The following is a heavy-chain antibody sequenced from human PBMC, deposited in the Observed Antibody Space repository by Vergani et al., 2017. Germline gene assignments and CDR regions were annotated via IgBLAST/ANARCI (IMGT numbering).Heavy chain of an antibody. Sequence: QVQLVESGGGVVQRGGSLRLSCATSGFTLSNYDMQWIRQGPGKGLEFVAFIQFDGSNKYYADSVKGRFTLSRDFSTNTLYLQMNSLRTDDTATYYCAKHFRGWGIDYWGKGTQVIVSS. D-gene: IGHD3-16*01. J-gene: IGHJ4*02. CDR2: IQFDGSNK. CDR1: GFTLSNYD. CDR3: AKHFRGWGIDY. V-gene: IGHV3-30*02.